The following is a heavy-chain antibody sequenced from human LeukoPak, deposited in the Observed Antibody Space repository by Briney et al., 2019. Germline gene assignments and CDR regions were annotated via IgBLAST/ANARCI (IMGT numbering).Heavy chain of an antibody. Sequence: SETLSLTCTVSDFSINSGYHWGCVRQPPGKGLEWIGSMHHSGSTYYNPSLKSRVSMSTNTSKSQLSLKLSSVTAEDTVVYYCARDRSCFPFDYWGQGTLVTVSS. CDR3: ARDRSCFPFDY. J-gene: IGHJ4*02. V-gene: IGHV4-38-2*02. CDR2: MHHSGST. CDR1: DFSINSGYH.